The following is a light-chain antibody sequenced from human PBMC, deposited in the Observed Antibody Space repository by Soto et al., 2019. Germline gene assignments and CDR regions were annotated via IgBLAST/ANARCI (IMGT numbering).Light chain of an antibody. CDR1: QSVLYSSNNKNY. CDR3: QQYYSTPCT. CDR2: WAS. Sequence: DIVMTQSPDSLAVSLGERATINCKSSQSVLYSSNNKNYLAWYQQKPGQPPKLLIYWASTRESGVPARFSGRGSGTDFTLTISSLQAEDVAVYYCQQYYSTPCTFGQGTKLEIK. J-gene: IGKJ2*02. V-gene: IGKV4-1*01.